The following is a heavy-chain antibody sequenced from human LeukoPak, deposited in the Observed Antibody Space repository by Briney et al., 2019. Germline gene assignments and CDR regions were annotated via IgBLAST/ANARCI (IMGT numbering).Heavy chain of an antibody. J-gene: IGHJ6*04. V-gene: IGHV4-39*07. D-gene: IGHD2-15*01. CDR3: ARRGYCSGGSCYSEVDV. CDR1: GGSISSYY. Sequence: PSETLSLTCTVSGGSISSYYWSWIRQPPGKGLEWIGSIYYSGSTYYNPSLKSRVTISVDTSKNQFSLKLSSVTAADTAVYYCARRGYCSGGSCYSEVDVWGKGTTVTISS. CDR2: IYYSGST.